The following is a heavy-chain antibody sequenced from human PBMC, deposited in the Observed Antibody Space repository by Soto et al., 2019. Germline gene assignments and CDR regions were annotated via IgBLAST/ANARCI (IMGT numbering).Heavy chain of an antibody. CDR2: IYHSGST. Sequence: PSETLSLTCAVSGGSISSGGYSWSWIRQPPGKGLEWIGYIYHSGSTNYNPSLKSRVTISVDTSKNQFSLQLNSVTPEDTAVYYCARVRFEQQMSHFDYWGQGILVTVSS. CDR1: GGSISSGGYS. D-gene: IGHD6-13*01. J-gene: IGHJ4*02. V-gene: IGHV4-30-2*05. CDR3: ARVRFEQQMSHFDY.